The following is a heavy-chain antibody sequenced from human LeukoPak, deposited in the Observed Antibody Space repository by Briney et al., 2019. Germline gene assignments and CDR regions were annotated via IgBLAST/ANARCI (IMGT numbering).Heavy chain of an antibody. CDR2: IYTSGSN. Sequence: KPSETLSLTCTVSGGSISSYYWSWIRQPAGKGLEWIGRIYTSGSNNYNPSPKSRVTMSVDTSKNQFSLKLSSVTAADTAMYYCAREVADYGGYYYYHYMDVWGKGTTVTISS. J-gene: IGHJ6*03. CDR1: GGSISSYY. D-gene: IGHD4-23*01. V-gene: IGHV4-4*07. CDR3: AREVADYGGYYYYHYMDV.